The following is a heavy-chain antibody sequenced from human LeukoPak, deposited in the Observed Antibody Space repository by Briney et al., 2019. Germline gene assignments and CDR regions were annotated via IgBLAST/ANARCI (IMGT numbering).Heavy chain of an antibody. CDR3: ARPLATMVRGVTKARYGMDV. Sequence: PSETLSLTCAFYGGSFSGYYWSWIRQPPGKGLEWIGEINHSGSTNYNPSLKSRVTISVDTSKNQFSLKLSSVTAADTAVYYCARPLATMVRGVTKARYGMDVWGQGTTVTVSS. D-gene: IGHD3-10*01. J-gene: IGHJ6*02. V-gene: IGHV4-34*01. CDR2: INHSGST. CDR1: GGSFSGYY.